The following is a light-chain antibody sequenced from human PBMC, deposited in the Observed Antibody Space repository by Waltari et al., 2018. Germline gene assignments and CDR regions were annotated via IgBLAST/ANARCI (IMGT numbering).Light chain of an antibody. V-gene: IGLV3-21*04. J-gene: IGLJ2*01. CDR2: YDS. Sequence: SYVVTQSPSVSVAPGETARITCGGDNIGSKSVHWYQQRPGQAPVLVISYDSDRPSGSPERCAGANSGNTATLTISGVEAEDEADYYCLVWHSTIDHQGVFGGGTKLTVL. CDR1: NIGSKS. CDR3: LVWHSTIDHQGV.